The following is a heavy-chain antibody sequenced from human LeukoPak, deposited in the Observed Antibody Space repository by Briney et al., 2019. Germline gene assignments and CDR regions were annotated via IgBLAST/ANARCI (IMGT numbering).Heavy chain of an antibody. J-gene: IGHJ4*02. V-gene: IGHV1-18*01. CDR3: ARDADSGDSSGYPY. Sequence: ASVKVSCKASGYTFTSYAMNWVRQAPGQGLEWMGWISAYNGNTNYAQKLQGRVTMTTDTSTSTAYMELRSLRSDDTAVYYCARDADSGDSSGYPYWGQGTLVTVSS. CDR1: GYTFTSYA. CDR2: ISAYNGNT. D-gene: IGHD3-22*01.